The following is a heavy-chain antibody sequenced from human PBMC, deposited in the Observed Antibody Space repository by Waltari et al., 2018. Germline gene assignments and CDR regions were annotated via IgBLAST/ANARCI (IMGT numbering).Heavy chain of an antibody. CDR1: GGSISSSSYY. CDR3: ARPYYYDSSGYYYGAFDI. D-gene: IGHD3-22*01. Sequence: QLQLQESGPGLVKPSETLSLTCTVSGGSISSSSYYWGWIRKPPGKGLEWIGSIYYSGSTYYNPSRNSRVTISVDTSKNQFSRKLSSVTAADTAVYYCARPYYYDSSGYYYGAFDIWGQGTMVTVSS. V-gene: IGHV4-39*01. CDR2: IYYSGST. J-gene: IGHJ3*02.